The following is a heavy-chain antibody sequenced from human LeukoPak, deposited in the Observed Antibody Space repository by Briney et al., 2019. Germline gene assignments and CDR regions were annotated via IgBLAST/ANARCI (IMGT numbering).Heavy chain of an antibody. V-gene: IGHV1-69*13. CDR1: GGTFSSYA. CDR2: IIPIFGTA. Sequence: ASVKVSCKASGGTFSSYAICWVRQAPGQGLEWMGGIIPIFGTANYAQKFQGRVTITADESTSTAYMELSSLRSEDTAVYYCARGTPGRDGYLPDYWGQGTLVTVSS. CDR3: ARGTPGRDGYLPDY. D-gene: IGHD5-24*01. J-gene: IGHJ4*02.